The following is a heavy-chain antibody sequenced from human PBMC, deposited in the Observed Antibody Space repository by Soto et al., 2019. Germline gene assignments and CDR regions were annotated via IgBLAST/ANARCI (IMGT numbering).Heavy chain of an antibody. CDR1: GYRFSSDW. CDR2: IYPGDSDT. D-gene: IGHD5-18*01. J-gene: IGHJ4*02. CDR3: APLVRMPIVTHFES. V-gene: IGHV5-51*01. Sequence: PGESLKISCKGSGYRFSSDWIGWVRQMPGKGLAWIGYIYPGDSDTSYSPSFQGQVTISVDKSISTAYLHWSSLRASDTAPYYCAPLVRMPIVTHFESWDQGPQVTVSS.